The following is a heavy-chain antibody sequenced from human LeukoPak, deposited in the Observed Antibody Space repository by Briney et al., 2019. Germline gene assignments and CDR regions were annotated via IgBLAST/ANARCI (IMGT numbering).Heavy chain of an antibody. J-gene: IGHJ4*02. CDR3: ARGYSGYDY. Sequence: ASVKVSCKASGYSFTNYEINWVRQAPGQGLEWMGWINPNSGGTNYAQKFQGWVTMTRDTSISTAYMELSRLRSDDTAVYYCARGYSGYDYWGQGTLVTVSS. CDR2: INPNSGGT. CDR1: GYSFTNYE. D-gene: IGHD5-12*01. V-gene: IGHV1-2*04.